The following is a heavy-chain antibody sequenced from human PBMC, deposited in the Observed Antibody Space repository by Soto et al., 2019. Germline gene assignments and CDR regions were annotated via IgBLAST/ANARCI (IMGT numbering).Heavy chain of an antibody. V-gene: IGHV4-39*01. J-gene: IGHJ4*02. CDR3: ARQYYDSSGYYGG. CDR2: IYYSGST. D-gene: IGHD3-22*01. Sequence: SETLSLTCTVSGGSIRSSIYYWGWIRQPPGKGLERIGSIYYSGSTYYNPSLKSRVTIXXXXSXNXFXLXXXTVTAADTAVYYCARQYYDSSGYYGGWGQGTQVT. CDR1: GGSIRSSIYY.